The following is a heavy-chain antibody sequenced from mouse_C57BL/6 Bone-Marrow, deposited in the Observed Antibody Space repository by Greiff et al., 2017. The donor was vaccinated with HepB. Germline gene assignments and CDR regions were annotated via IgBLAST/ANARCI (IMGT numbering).Heavy chain of an antibody. D-gene: IGHD4-1*01. Sequence: QVQLQQPGAELVRPGTSVKLSCKASGYTFTSYWMHWVKQRPGQGLEWIGVIDPSDSYTNYNQKFKGKATLTVDTSSSTAYMQLSSLTSEDSAVYYCARYWDVTGYYFDYWGQGTTLTVSS. V-gene: IGHV1-59*01. J-gene: IGHJ2*01. CDR3: ARYWDVTGYYFDY. CDR2: IDPSDSYT. CDR1: GYTFTSYW.